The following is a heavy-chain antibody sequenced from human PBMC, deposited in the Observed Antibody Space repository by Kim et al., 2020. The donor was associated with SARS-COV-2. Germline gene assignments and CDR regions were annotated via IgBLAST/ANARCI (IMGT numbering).Heavy chain of an antibody. CDR3: ARDRGTYYYYGMDV. V-gene: IGHV4-59*01. Sequence: NPTPTSRVTISGDTSKNQFSLKLSSVTAADTAVYYCARDRGTYYYYGMDVWGQGTTVTVSS. J-gene: IGHJ6*02. D-gene: IGHD2-15*01.